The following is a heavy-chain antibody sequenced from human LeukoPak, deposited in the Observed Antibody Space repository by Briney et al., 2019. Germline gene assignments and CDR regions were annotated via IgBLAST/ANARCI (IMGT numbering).Heavy chain of an antibody. CDR1: GGSFSGYY. Sequence: SETLSLTCAVYGGSFSGYYWSWIRQPPGKGLEWIGEINHSGSTNYNPSLKSRVTISVDTSKNQFSLKLSSVTAADTAVYCARDSAMGSGWRTDAFDIWGQGTMVTVSS. J-gene: IGHJ3*02. CDR2: INHSGST. V-gene: IGHV4-34*01. CDR3: ARDSAMGSGWRTDAFDI. D-gene: IGHD6-19*01.